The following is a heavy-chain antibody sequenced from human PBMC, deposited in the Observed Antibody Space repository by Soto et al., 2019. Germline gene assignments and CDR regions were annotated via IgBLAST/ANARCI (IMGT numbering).Heavy chain of an antibody. CDR1: GGSISSSNW. CDR2: IYNSGST. Sequence: PSETLSLTCAVSGGSISSSNWWGCGRPPPGKGLERIEEIYNSGSTNYNPTHKSRITISVDKSKNQFSLKLSSVTAADTAVYYCARAYGDGAFDIWGQGTLVTVSS. J-gene: IGHJ3*02. CDR3: ARAYGDGAFDI. D-gene: IGHD3-10*01. V-gene: IGHV4-4*02.